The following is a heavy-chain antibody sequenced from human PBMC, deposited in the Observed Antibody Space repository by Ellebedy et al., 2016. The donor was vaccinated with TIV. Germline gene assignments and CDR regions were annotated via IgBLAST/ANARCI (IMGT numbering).Heavy chain of an antibody. D-gene: IGHD3-16*01. V-gene: IGHV3-7*01. Sequence: GESLKISCVASGFSFRSYWMSWVRQAPGKGLEWVANIYQDGSTHYYLDSFKCRFTISRDNAKNSLFLQMNSLRVEDTAVYYCARRGSYGDYAVQVNSWFDRWGRGTLVSVSS. CDR3: ARRGSYGDYAVQVNSWFDR. J-gene: IGHJ5*02. CDR1: GFSFRSYW. CDR2: IYQDGSTH.